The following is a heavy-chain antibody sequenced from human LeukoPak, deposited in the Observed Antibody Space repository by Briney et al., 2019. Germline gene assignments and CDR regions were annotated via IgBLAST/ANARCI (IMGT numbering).Heavy chain of an antibody. CDR3: VPTAGYSSGWYNFDY. D-gene: IGHD6-19*01. V-gene: IGHV1-69*05. Sequence: SVKVSCKASGGTFSSYAISWVRQAPGQGLEWMRGIIPIFGTANYAQKFQGRVTITTDESTSTAYMELSSLRSEDTAVYYCVPTAGYSSGWYNFDYWGQGTLVTVSS. CDR2: IIPIFGTA. J-gene: IGHJ4*02. CDR1: GGTFSSYA.